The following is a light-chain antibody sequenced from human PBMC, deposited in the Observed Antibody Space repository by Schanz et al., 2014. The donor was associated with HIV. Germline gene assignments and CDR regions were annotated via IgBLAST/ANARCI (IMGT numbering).Light chain of an antibody. J-gene: IGLJ2*01. CDR2: RNN. Sequence: VLSQPPSASGTPGQRVTISCSGSSSNVGTNYVFWYQQFPGTAPKLLIYRNNQRPSGVPDRFSGSKSGTLASLAISGLRSDDEADYYCAAWDDGLSGRVFGGGTKLTVL. V-gene: IGLV1-47*01. CDR1: SSNVGTNY. CDR3: AAWDDGLSGRV.